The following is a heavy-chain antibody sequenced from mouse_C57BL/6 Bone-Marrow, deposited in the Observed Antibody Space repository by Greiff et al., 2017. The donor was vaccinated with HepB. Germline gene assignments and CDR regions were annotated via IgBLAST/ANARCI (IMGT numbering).Heavy chain of an antibody. CDR3: ARHVMDY. CDR1: GFTFSDYY. CDR2: ISNGGGST. J-gene: IGHJ4*01. V-gene: IGHV5-12*01. Sequence: EVKVVDSGGGLVQPGGSLKLSCAASGFTFSDYYMYWVRQTPEKRLEWAAYISNGGGSTYYPDTVKGRFTISRDNAKNTLYLQMSRLKSEDTAMYYCARHVMDYWGQGTSVTVSS.